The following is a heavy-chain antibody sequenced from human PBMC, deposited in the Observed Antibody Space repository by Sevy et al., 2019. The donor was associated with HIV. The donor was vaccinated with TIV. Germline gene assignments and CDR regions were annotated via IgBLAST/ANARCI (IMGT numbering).Heavy chain of an antibody. V-gene: IGHV3-7*01. CDR2: IDPRGDER. Sequence: GESLKISCAASGFTFDTFWMGWVRQAPGRGLEWVASIDPRGDERDYLDSLKGRFTISRDNAKNSLDLQMHSLKGGDTALYYCVRVLWDVLVVHAATPSPWLDSWGQGTLVTVSS. CDR1: GFTFDTFW. J-gene: IGHJ5*01. CDR3: VRVLWDVLVVHAATPSPWLDS. D-gene: IGHD3-16*02.